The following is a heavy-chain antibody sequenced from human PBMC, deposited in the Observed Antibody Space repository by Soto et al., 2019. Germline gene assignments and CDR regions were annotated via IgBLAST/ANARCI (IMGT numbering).Heavy chain of an antibody. CDR3: AKDGSSSWVGWFDP. V-gene: IGHV3-30*18. CDR2: ISYDGNNK. CDR1: GFTFSSYG. Sequence: QVQLVESGGGVVQPGRSLRLSCAASGFTFSSYGMHWVRQAPGKGLEWVAVISYDGNNKYYADSVKGRFTISRDNSKNTLYLQMNSLRAEDTAVYYCAKDGSSSWVGWFDPWGQGTLVTVSS. J-gene: IGHJ5*02. D-gene: IGHD6-13*01.